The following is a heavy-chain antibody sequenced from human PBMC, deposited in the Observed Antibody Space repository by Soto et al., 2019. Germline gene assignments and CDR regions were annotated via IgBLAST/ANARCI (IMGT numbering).Heavy chain of an antibody. CDR3: ARVGVVPAAYYYGMDV. Sequence: GGSLRLSCAASGFTFSSYWMHWVRQAPGKGLVWVSRINSDGSSTSYADSVKGRFTISRDNAKNTLYLQMNSLRAEDTAVYYCARVGVVPAAYYYGMDVWGQGTTVTVSS. CDR1: GFTFSSYW. V-gene: IGHV3-74*01. CDR2: INSDGSST. J-gene: IGHJ6*02. D-gene: IGHD2-2*01.